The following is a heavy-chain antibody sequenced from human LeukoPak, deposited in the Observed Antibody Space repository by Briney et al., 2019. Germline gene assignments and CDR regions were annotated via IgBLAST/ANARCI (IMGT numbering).Heavy chain of an antibody. CDR2: IYYSGST. CDR1: GGSISSYY. Sequence: PSETLSLTCTVSGGSISSYYWSWIRQPPGKGLEWIGYIYYSGSTNYNPSLKSRVTISVDTSKNQFSLKLSSVTAADTAVYYCARGSSYDSSGYPEHFDYWGQETLVTVSS. V-gene: IGHV4-59*01. J-gene: IGHJ4*02. D-gene: IGHD3-22*01. CDR3: ARGSSYDSSGYPEHFDY.